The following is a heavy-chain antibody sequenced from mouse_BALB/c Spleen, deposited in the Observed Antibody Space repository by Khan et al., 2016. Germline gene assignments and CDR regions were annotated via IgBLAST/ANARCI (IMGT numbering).Heavy chain of an antibody. D-gene: IGHD2-3*01. Sequence: EVELVESGGGLVKPGGSLKLSCAASGFAFSSYDMSWVRQTPEKRLEWVAYISSGGGSTYYPDTVKGRFTISRDNAKNTLYLQMSSLKSEDTAMYYCARQDGYYGGFAYWCQGTLVTVSA. CDR3: ARQDGYYGGFAY. CDR2: ISSGGGST. J-gene: IGHJ3*01. V-gene: IGHV5-12-1*01. CDR1: GFAFSSYD.